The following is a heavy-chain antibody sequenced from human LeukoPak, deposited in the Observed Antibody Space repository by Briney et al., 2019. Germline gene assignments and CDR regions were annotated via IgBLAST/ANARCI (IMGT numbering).Heavy chain of an antibody. D-gene: IGHD1-26*01. CDR2: IYYSGST. V-gene: IGHV4-39*01. CDR1: GFTFSRYSMN. Sequence: GSLRLSCAASGFTFSRYSMNWVRQAPGKGLEWIGSIYYSGSTYYNPSLKSRVTISVDTSKNQFSLKLSSVTAADTAVYYCARHKVGATTPPWFDPWGQGTLVTVSS. J-gene: IGHJ5*02. CDR3: ARHKVGATTPPWFDP.